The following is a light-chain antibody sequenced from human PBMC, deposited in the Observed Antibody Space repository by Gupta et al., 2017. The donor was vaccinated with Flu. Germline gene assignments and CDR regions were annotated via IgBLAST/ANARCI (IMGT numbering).Light chain of an antibody. CDR1: SSKVGAGYD. J-gene: IGLJ2*01. CDR2: GSH. V-gene: IGLV1-40*01. Sequence: QSVLTQPPSVSGAPGQRVTISCTGSSSKVGAGYDVHWYQQLPGTAPKLLIYGSHNRPSGVPDRFSGSKSGTSASLAITGLQAEDEADYYCQSYDSSLRVVFGGGTKLTVL. CDR3: QSYDSSLRVV.